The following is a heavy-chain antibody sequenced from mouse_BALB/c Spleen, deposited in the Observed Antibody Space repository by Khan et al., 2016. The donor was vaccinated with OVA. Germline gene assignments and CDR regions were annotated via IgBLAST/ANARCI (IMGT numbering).Heavy chain of an antibody. CDR2: ISSGSATI. J-gene: IGHJ4*01. CDR3: ARREAMDY. CDR1: GFTFSSFG. Sequence: EVELVESGGGLVQPGGSRKLSCAASGFTFSSFGMHWVRQAPEKGLEWVAYISSGSATIYYADTVKGRVTISRDNPRNTLFLQMTSLRSEDTAMYYCARREAMDYWGQGTSVTVSS. V-gene: IGHV5-17*02.